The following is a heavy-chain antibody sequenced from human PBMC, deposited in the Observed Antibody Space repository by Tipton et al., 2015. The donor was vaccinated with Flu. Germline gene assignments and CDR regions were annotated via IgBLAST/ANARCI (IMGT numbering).Heavy chain of an antibody. CDR1: GGSISGGSYY. Sequence: TLSLTCTVSGGSISGGSYYWSWIRQPAGKGLEWIGRIYTSGSTNYNPSLKSRVTISVDTSKNQFSLKLSSVTAADTAVYYCARGRAVAGFRGFDYWGQGTLVTVSS. CDR2: IYTSGST. V-gene: IGHV4-61*02. D-gene: IGHD6-19*01. J-gene: IGHJ4*02. CDR3: ARGRAVAGFRGFDY.